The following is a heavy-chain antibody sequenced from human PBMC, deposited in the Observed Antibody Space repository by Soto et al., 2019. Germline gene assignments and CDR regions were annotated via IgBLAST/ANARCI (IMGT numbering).Heavy chain of an antibody. J-gene: IGHJ6*02. D-gene: IGHD6-13*01. CDR2: IKSKTDGGTT. V-gene: IGHV3-15*01. CDR1: GFTFSNAW. CDR3: ARDLDIAAAGLLWGMDV. Sequence: GGSLRLSCAASGFTFSNAWMSWVRQAPGKGLEWVGRIKSKTDGGTTDYAAPVKGRFTISRDDSKNTLYLQMNSLRAEDTAVYYCARDLDIAAAGLLWGMDVWGQGTTVTVSS.